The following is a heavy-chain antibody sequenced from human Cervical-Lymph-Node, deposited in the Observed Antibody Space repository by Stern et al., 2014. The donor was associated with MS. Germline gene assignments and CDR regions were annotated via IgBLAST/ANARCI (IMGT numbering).Heavy chain of an antibody. D-gene: IGHD2/OR15-2a*01. CDR1: GFTFSDHF. CDR3: ARDNKVFGIDV. J-gene: IGHJ6*02. CDR2: IRNKASHYST. V-gene: IGHV3-72*01. Sequence: EVQLVESGGGLVQPGGSLRLSCVGSGFTFSDHFIDWVRQASGKGLEWVGRIRNKASHYSTEYAASVKGRFTFSRDDSENSLFVQMNSLRIEDTAIYYCARDNKVFGIDVLGQGTSVTVSS.